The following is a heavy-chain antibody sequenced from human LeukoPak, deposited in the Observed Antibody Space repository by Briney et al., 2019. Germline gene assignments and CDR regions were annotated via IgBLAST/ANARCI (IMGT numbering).Heavy chain of an antibody. V-gene: IGHV4-59*08. J-gene: IGHJ4*02. CDR2: VHYSESS. D-gene: IGHD4-17*01. Sequence: PSETLSLTCTASGGSITTHFWTWVRQPPGKGLEWIGYVHYSESSNYNPSLKSRITMSPDTSKNQIALRLASVTAADTAVYYCARHKDYGDYFDYWGQGTLVTVSA. CDR3: ARHKDYGDYFDY. CDR1: GGSITTHF.